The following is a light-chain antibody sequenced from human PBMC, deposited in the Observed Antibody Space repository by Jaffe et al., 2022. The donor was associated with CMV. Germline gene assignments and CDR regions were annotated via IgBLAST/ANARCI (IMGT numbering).Light chain of an antibody. CDR1: ASNIGTNF. CDR2: RND. CDR3: ATWDDSLSDMV. J-gene: IGLJ2*01. V-gene: IGLV1-47*01. Sequence: QSVLTQPPSASGTPGQRVTISCSGSASNIGTNFVYWYQQLPRTAPKLLLYRNDQRRSEVPDRFSGSKSGTSASLAISGLRAEDEADYYCATWDDSLSDMVFGGGTKLTVL.